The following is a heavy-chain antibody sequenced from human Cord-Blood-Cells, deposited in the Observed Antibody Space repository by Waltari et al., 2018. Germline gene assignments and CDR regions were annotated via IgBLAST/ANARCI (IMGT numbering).Heavy chain of an antibody. CDR3: ARGRVYDIVVVPAAKGAFDI. Sequence: QVQLQESGPGLVKPSETLSLTCTVSGYSISSGYYWGWIRQHPGTGLEWIGSIYHSGSTYYNPSLKSRVTISVDTSKNQFSLKLSSVTAADTAVYYCARGRVYDIVVVPAAKGAFDIWGQGTMVTVSS. CDR2: IYHSGST. CDR1: GYSISSGYY. V-gene: IGHV4-38-2*02. D-gene: IGHD2-2*01. J-gene: IGHJ3*02.